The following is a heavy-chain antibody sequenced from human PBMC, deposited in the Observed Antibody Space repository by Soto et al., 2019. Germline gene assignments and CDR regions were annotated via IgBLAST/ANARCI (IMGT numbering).Heavy chain of an antibody. J-gene: IGHJ6*02. CDR2: INAANGDT. D-gene: IGHD1-26*01. V-gene: IGHV1-3*01. CDR1: RYTFTTYA. CDR3: GRSGVGATGEILYNAMDV. Sequence: QVQLVQSGAEAKKPGASVQVSCKASRYTFTTYALHWVRQAPGERPEWMGWINAANGDTKYSEKFQGRVTITRDTSATTGYMELRSLTSEDTAVYYCGRSGVGATGEILYNAMDVWGQGTTVTVSS.